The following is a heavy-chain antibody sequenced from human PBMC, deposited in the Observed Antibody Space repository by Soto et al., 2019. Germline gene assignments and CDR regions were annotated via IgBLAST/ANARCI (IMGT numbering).Heavy chain of an antibody. J-gene: IGHJ4*02. V-gene: IGHV4-31*03. CDR3: ARTRIMITFGGVIVDNPQPYFDY. CDR2: IYYSGST. CDR1: GGSISSGGYY. Sequence: PSETLSLTCTVSGGSISSGGYYWSWIRQHPGKGLEWIGYIYYSGSTYYNPSLKSRVTISVDTSKNQFSLKLSSVTAADTAVYYCARTRIMITFGGVIVDNPQPYFDYWGQGTLVTVSS. D-gene: IGHD3-16*02.